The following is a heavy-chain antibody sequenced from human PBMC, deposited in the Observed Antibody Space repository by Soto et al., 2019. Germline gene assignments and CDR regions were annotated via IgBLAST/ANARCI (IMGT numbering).Heavy chain of an antibody. CDR1: GGSISSYY. V-gene: IGHV4-59*01. Sequence: SETLFLTCTVSGGSISSYYWSWIRQPPGKGLEWIGYIYYSGSTNYNPSLKSRVTISVDTSKNQFSLKLSSVTAADTAVYYCAREDGSGTNWFDPWGQGTLVTVSS. CDR3: AREDGSGTNWFDP. CDR2: IYYSGST. D-gene: IGHD3-10*01. J-gene: IGHJ5*02.